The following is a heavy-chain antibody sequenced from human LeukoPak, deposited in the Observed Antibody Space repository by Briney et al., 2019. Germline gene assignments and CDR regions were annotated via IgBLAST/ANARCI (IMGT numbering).Heavy chain of an antibody. J-gene: IGHJ4*02. CDR2: IYPGDSDT. CDR3: AVGGWLQLTFDY. D-gene: IGHD5-24*01. CDR1: YW. Sequence: YWSWIRQHPGKGLEWMGIIYPGDSDTRYSPSFQGQVTISADKSISTAYLQWSSLKASDTAMYYCAVGGWLQLTFDYWGQGTLVTVSS. V-gene: IGHV5-51*01.